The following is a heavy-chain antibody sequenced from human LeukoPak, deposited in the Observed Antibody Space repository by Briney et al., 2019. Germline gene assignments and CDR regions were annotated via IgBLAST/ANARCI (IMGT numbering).Heavy chain of an antibody. CDR3: ARARPWDSSCSYYFGMDV. CDR1: GFTFSSYA. Sequence: PGGSLRLSCEASGFTFSSYAIRWVRQAPGTGLEWVSSIPGSGGATYYADSVRGRFSISRDSSKNTVYLQMNSLRDEDTAVYYCARARPWDSSCSYYFGMDVWGHGTTVTVSS. D-gene: IGHD3-22*01. V-gene: IGHV3-23*01. CDR2: IPGSGGAT. J-gene: IGHJ6*02.